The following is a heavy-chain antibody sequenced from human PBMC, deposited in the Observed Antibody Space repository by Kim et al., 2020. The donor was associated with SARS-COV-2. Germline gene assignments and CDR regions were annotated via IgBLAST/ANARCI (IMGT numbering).Heavy chain of an antibody. CDR1: GYTFTSYG. Sequence: ASVKVSCKASGYTFTSYGISWVRQAPGQGLEWMGWISAYNGNTNYAQKLQGRVTMTTDTSTSTAYMELRSLRSDDTAVYYCARVLVGAVAEEEGFDYWGQGTLVTVSS. V-gene: IGHV1-18*01. J-gene: IGHJ4*02. D-gene: IGHD6-19*01. CDR2: ISAYNGNT. CDR3: ARVLVGAVAEEEGFDY.